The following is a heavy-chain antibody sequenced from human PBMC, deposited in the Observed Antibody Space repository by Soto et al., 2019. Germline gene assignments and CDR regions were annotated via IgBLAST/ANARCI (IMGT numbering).Heavy chain of an antibody. CDR3: ARAAAGKDAKYYFDY. V-gene: IGHV3-64*01. Sequence: EVQLVESGGGLVQPGGSLRRSCAASGFTFSSYAMHWVRQAPGKGLEYVSAISSNGGSTYYANSVKGRFTISRDNSKNTLYLQMGSLRAEDMAVYYCARAAAGKDAKYYFDYWGQGTLVTVSS. CDR2: ISSNGGST. J-gene: IGHJ4*02. D-gene: IGHD6-13*01. CDR1: GFTFSSYA.